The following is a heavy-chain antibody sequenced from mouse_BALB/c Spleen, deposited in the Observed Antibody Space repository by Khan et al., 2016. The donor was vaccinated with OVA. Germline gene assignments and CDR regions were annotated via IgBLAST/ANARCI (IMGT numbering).Heavy chain of an antibody. J-gene: IGHJ4*01. CDR2: INPPSGVP. D-gene: IGHD1-1*02. Sequence: QIQLVQSGPELKKPGATVRISCKASGYTFTTAEIQWVQQMPGQGFEWIGWINPPSGVPNYDEDFKGRFAFSLEISVNTAYLQITHLTTEDTATFSEARGGAAYKRNGGGAREYWGQGTAVTVSA. CDR3: ARGGAAYKRNGGGAREY. V-gene: IGHV9-4*02. CDR1: GYTFTTAE.